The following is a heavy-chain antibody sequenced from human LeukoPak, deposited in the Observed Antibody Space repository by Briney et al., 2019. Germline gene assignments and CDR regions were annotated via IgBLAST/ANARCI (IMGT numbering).Heavy chain of an antibody. CDR2: IYSGGNT. D-gene: IGHD4-17*01. V-gene: IGHV3-53*01. CDR1: GFTVSSNS. Sequence: GSLRLSCTVSGFTVSSNSMSWVRQAPGKGLEWVSFIYSGGNTHYSDSVKGRFTISRDNSKNTLYLQMNSLRAEDTAVYYCARRAGEYSHPYDYWGQGTLVTVSS. CDR3: ARRAGEYSHPYDY. J-gene: IGHJ4*02.